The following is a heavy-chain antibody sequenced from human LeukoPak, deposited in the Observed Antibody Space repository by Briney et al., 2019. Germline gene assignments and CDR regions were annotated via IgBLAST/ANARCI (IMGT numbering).Heavy chain of an antibody. V-gene: IGHV1-46*01. CDR3: ARDREGAPGY. Sequence: ASVKVSCKASGYTFTYHYIHLVRQAPGQGLEWMGIINPSNGDTNYAQKFQGRVTITADESTSTAYMELSSLRSEDTAVYYCARDREGAPGYWGQGTLVTVSS. CDR2: INPSNGDT. J-gene: IGHJ4*02. CDR1: GYTFTYHY. D-gene: IGHD1-26*01.